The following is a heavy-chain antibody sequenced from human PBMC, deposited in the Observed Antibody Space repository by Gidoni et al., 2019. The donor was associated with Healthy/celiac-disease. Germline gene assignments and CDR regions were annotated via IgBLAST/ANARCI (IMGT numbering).Heavy chain of an antibody. CDR1: GYTFTGYY. CDR3: ARRLDGSGNYEWGV. D-gene: IGHD3-10*01. Sequence: QVQLVQSGAAVKKPGASVKVSCQPSGYTFTGYYMHWVRQAPGQGLEWMGWINPNSGGTNYAQKFQGRVTMTRDTSISTAYMELSRLRSDDTAVYYCARRLDGSGNYEWGVWGQGTTVTVSS. CDR2: INPNSGGT. V-gene: IGHV1-2*02. J-gene: IGHJ6*02.